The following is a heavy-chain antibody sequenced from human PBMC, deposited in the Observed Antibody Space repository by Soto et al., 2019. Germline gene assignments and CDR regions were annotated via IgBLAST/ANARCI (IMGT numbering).Heavy chain of an antibody. V-gene: IGHV1-46*01. Sequence: QLQLVQSGAEVKKPGASVKLSCKTSGYTFTNYYIHWVRQAPGQGLEWMAIINPNGGSTNYAQKFQGRVNLTRDTYTSTVYMDLSSMKSEDTAVYYCARGLAAGDYWGQGTLVTVSS. CDR3: ARGLAAGDY. D-gene: IGHD6-13*01. CDR2: INPNGGST. CDR1: GYTFTNYY. J-gene: IGHJ4*02.